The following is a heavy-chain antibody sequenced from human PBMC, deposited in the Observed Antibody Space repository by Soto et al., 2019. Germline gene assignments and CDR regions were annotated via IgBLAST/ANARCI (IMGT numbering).Heavy chain of an antibody. Sequence: QVQLVQSGAEVKKPGASVKVSCKASGYTFTSYGISWVRQAPGQGLEWMGWSSGYNGNRNHAQRLQGRVTLTTDTSTSTAYIDLKNLISDGTAVSYCARGAVDTAMDPFDYWGQGTLVTVSS. J-gene: IGHJ4*02. CDR3: ARGAVDTAMDPFDY. D-gene: IGHD5-18*01. CDR2: SSGYNGNR. CDR1: GYTFTSYG. V-gene: IGHV1-18*01.